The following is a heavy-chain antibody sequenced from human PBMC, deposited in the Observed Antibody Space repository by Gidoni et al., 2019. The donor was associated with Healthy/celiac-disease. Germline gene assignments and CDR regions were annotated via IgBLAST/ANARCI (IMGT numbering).Heavy chain of an antibody. Sequence: QVQLVESGGGVVQPGRSLRLSCAASGFTFSSYGLHWVRQAPGKGLEWVAVIWYDGSNKYYADSVKGRFTISRDNSKNTLYLQMNSLRAEDTAVYYCARDSGYYDFWSGYNWFDPWGQGTLVTVSS. D-gene: IGHD3-3*01. CDR3: ARDSGYYDFWSGYNWFDP. V-gene: IGHV3-33*01. CDR2: IWYDGSNK. J-gene: IGHJ5*02. CDR1: GFTFSSYG.